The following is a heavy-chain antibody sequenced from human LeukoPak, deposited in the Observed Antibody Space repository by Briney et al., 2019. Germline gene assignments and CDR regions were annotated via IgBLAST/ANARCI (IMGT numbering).Heavy chain of an antibody. D-gene: IGHD3-9*01. J-gene: IGHJ3*02. CDR2: IYYSGST. Sequence: SETLSLTCTVSGGSISSYYWSWIRQPPGKGLEWIGYIYYSGSTNYNPSLKSRVTISVDTSKNQFSLKLSSVTAADTAVYYCARHAVVLRYFDWLLFPDAFDIWGQGTMVTVSS. CDR1: GGSISSYY. V-gene: IGHV4-59*08. CDR3: ARHAVVLRYFDWLLFPDAFDI.